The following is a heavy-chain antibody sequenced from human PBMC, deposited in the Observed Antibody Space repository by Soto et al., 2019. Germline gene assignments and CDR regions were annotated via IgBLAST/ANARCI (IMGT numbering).Heavy chain of an antibody. Sequence: QVQLVQSGAEVKKPGSSVKVSCKASGGIFSTYAISWLRQAPGQGLVWMGGIIPIVGTPNYAQRFQGRVAITADEATSTGYMELSRLRSEVTAVYYCARDRYDYGSGNYYNRIDFWGQGALVSVSS. V-gene: IGHV1-69*01. CDR2: IIPIVGTP. CDR3: ARDRYDYGSGNYYNRIDF. J-gene: IGHJ4*02. CDR1: GGIFSTYA. D-gene: IGHD3-10*01.